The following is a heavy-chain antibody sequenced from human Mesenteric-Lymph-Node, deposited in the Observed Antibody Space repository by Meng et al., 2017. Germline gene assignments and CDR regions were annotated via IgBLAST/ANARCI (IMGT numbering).Heavy chain of an antibody. CDR1: GGTFSSYA. Sequence: SVKVSCKASGGTFSSYAISWVRQAPGQGLEWMGGIIPIFGPANYAQQFQGRVTITADESTSTAYMELSSMRSEDTAVYYCARDGSGDSSSGYTNDDFDIWGQGTMVPVSS. CDR2: IIPIFGPA. D-gene: IGHD6-13*01. CDR3: ARDGSGDSSSGYTNDDFDI. V-gene: IGHV1-69*13. J-gene: IGHJ3*02.